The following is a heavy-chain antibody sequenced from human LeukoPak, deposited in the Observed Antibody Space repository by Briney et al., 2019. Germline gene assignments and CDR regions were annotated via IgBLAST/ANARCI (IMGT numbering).Heavy chain of an antibody. D-gene: IGHD3-10*01. J-gene: IGHJ4*02. Sequence: PGGSLRLSCAASGFTFSSYWMNWARQAPGKGLEWVASINHNGNVNYYVDSVKGRFTISRDNAKNSLYLQMNSLRAEDTAVYYCARGSGIYDYWGQGTLVTVSS. CDR3: ARGSGIYDY. V-gene: IGHV3-7*03. CDR2: INHNGNVN. CDR1: GFTFSSYW.